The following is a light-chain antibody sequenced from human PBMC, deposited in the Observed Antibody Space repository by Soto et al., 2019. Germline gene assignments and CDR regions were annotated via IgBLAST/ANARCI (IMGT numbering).Light chain of an antibody. CDR1: SSDVGNYNH. CDR2: NVD. J-gene: IGLJ2*01. V-gene: IGLV2-14*03. Sequence: QSVLTQVVSVSGSPGQSITISCTGTSSDVGNYNHVSWYQQHPGKAPKLVIYNVDYRPSGVSNRFSGSKSGNTASLTISGLQAEDEAYYYCSSYTNTDTVVFGGGTKLTVL. CDR3: SSYTNTDTVV.